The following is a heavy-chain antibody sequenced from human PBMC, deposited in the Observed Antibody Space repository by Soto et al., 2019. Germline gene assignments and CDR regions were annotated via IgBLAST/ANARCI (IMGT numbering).Heavy chain of an antibody. D-gene: IGHD1-26*01. Sequence: PGGSLRLSCAVSGIIFTGYGMHWVRQAPGKGLEWVAVIRYDGSNIYYADSVKGRFTISRDNSKKTLYLQMNSLRAEDTAVYYCARDGVGVTVFFGYFDYCGQRPLAAVSS. V-gene: IGHV3-33*01. CDR1: GIIFTGYG. J-gene: IGHJ4*02. CDR2: IRYDGSNI. CDR3: ARDGVGVTVFFGYFDY.